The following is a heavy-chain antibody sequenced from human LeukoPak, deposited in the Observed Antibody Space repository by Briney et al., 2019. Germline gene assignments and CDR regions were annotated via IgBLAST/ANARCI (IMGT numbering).Heavy chain of an antibody. CDR3: ARDVVPATYNWFDP. J-gene: IGHJ5*02. D-gene: IGHD2-15*01. V-gene: IGHV3-21*01. Sequence: GGSLRLSCAASGFTYNSFSMIGLGQAPGKGLVGGSSISSSSSYLYYADSVKGRFTISRDNAKNSLYLQMNSLRAEATAVYYGARDVVPATYNWFDPWGQGTLVTVSS. CDR1: GFTYNSFS. CDR2: ISSSSSYL.